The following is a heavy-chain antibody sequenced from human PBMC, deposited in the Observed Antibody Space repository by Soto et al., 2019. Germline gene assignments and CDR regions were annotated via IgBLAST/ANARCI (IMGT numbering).Heavy chain of an antibody. CDR2: IFYSGST. CDR3: ACWGTAAPVAWLDP. Sequence: KPSETLSLTCTVSGGSISSGAYYWTWIRQHPGKGLEWIGYIFYSGSTYYNPSLKSRLSISVDTSKNHFSLKLSSVTAADTAVYFCACWGTAAPVAWLDPWGQGTLVTVSS. D-gene: IGHD2-2*01. V-gene: IGHV4-31*03. J-gene: IGHJ5*02. CDR1: GGSISSGAYY.